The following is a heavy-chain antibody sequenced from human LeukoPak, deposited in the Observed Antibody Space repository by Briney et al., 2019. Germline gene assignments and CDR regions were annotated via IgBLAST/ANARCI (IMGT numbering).Heavy chain of an antibody. J-gene: IGHJ4*02. Sequence: SETLSLTCTVSGGSINNGDYYWSWIRQPPGKGLEWIGYIFYTGSTNYSPSLKGRVTMSVDRSRNHFSLKLRSVTAADTAVYYCARGTRSSGLYYWGQGTLVTVSS. D-gene: IGHD3-10*01. CDR3: ARGTRSSGLYY. CDR1: GGSINNGDYY. V-gene: IGHV4-61*03. CDR2: IFYTGST.